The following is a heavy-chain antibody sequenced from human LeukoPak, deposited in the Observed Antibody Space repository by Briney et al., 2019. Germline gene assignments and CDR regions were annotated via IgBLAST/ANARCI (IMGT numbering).Heavy chain of an antibody. CDR3: TRHVIAAAGNFDY. V-gene: IGHV3-73*01. J-gene: IGHJ4*02. CDR1: GFTFSGSA. CDR2: IRSKANSYAT. Sequence: GGSLRLSCAASGFTFSGSAMHWVRQAPGKGLDWVGRIRSKANSYATAYAASVKGRFTISRDDSKNTAYLQMNSLKTEDTAVYYCTRHVIAAAGNFDYWGQGTLVTVSS. D-gene: IGHD6-13*01.